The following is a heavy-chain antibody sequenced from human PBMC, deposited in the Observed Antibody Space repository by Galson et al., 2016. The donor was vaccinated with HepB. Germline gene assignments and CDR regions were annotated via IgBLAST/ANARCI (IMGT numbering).Heavy chain of an antibody. CDR3: ARDPMSGRIDY. CDR1: GFSFNAFS. Sequence: SLRLSCAGSGFSFNAFSFNWVRQAPGKGLEWNAYISSVSAIYYAQSVKGRFTISRDNAKNALYLQMTSLREEDTAVYYCARDPMSGRIDYWGQGTLVTVSS. V-gene: IGHV3-48*02. J-gene: IGHJ4*02. D-gene: IGHD1-1*01. CDR2: ISSVSAI.